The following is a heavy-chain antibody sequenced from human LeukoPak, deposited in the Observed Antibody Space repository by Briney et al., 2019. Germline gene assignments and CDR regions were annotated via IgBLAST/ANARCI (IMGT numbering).Heavy chain of an antibody. J-gene: IGHJ4*02. D-gene: IGHD1-26*01. CDR1: GFTFSSYA. CDR3: AKLSYSGSYSPFDY. Sequence: GGSLRLSCAASGFTFSSYAMSWVRQAPGKGLEWVSVISGSSGSTYYADSVKGRFTISRDNSKNTLYLQMNSLRAEDTAVYYCAKLSYSGSYSPFDYWGQGTLVTVSS. CDR2: ISGSSGST. V-gene: IGHV3-23*01.